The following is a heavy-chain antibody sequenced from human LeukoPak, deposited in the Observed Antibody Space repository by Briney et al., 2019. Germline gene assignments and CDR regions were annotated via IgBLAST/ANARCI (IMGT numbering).Heavy chain of an antibody. CDR3: ATPWSY. Sequence: GGSLRLSCAASGLTVSGNFMSWVRQGPGKGLVWVSYISPDGTITRYADSVKGRFTISRDNAKNTLYLQMNSLRAEDTAVYYCATPWSYWGQGTLVTVSS. CDR2: ISPDGTIT. V-gene: IGHV3-74*01. CDR1: GLTVSGNF. J-gene: IGHJ4*02. D-gene: IGHD3-3*01.